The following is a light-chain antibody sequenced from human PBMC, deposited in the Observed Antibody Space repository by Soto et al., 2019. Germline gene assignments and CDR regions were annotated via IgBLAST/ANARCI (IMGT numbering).Light chain of an antibody. CDR1: QSISSY. CDR3: QQSYRSPYT. J-gene: IGKJ2*01. V-gene: IGKV1-39*01. CDR2: VAS. Sequence: DIQMTQSPSSLSASVGDRVTITCRASQSISSYLNWYQQKPGEAPKFLIYVASTLQSGVPSRFSGSGSGTDFTLTITSLQPEDFATYYCQQSYRSPYTFGQGTKLESK.